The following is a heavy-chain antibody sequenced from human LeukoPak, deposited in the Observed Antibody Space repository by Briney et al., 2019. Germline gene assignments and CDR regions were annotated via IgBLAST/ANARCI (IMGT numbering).Heavy chain of an antibody. CDR2: ISSSGSTI. J-gene: IGHJ6*04. V-gene: IGHV3-48*04. Sequence: GGSLRLSCAASGFTFNNYGMSWVRQAPGKGLEWVSYISSSGSTIYYADSVKGRFTISRDNAKNSLYLQMNSLRAEDTAVYYCAELGITMIGGVWGKGTTVTISS. D-gene: IGHD3-10*02. CDR3: AELGITMIGGV. CDR1: GFTFNNYG.